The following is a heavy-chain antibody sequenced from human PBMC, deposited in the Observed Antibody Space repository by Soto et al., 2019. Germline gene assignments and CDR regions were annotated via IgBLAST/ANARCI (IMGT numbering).Heavy chain of an antibody. CDR2: ISAYSGST. V-gene: IGHV1-18*01. J-gene: IGHJ4*02. CDR1: GYTFTSYV. D-gene: IGHD6-13*01. Sequence: QVLLVQSGAEVKKPGASGKVSCKASGYTFTSYVISWARQAPGQGLEWMGRISAYSGSTNYAQQPQGRVTMTTDTSTSTAYMELRSLRSDDTAVYYCARSIATAVDFDYCGQGTLVTVSS. CDR3: ARSIATAVDFDY.